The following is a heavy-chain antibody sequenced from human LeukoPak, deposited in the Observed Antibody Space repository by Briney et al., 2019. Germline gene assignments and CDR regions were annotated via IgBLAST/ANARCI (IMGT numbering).Heavy chain of an antibody. V-gene: IGHV3-30-3*01. J-gene: IGHJ4*02. CDR1: GFTFSSYA. Sequence: GRSLRLSCAASGFTFSSYAMHWVRQAPGKGLEWVAVISYDGSNKYYADSVKGRFTISRDNSKNTLYLQMNSLRAEDTAVYYWARGYDSEAYYFDYWGRGPLVTVPS. CDR2: ISYDGSNK. CDR3: ARGYDSEAYYFDY. D-gene: IGHD3-9*01.